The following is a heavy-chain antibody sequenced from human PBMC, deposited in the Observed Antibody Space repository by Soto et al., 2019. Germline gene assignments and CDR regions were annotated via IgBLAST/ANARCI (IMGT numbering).Heavy chain of an antibody. CDR1: GGSFSGYY. Sequence: LSLTCAVYGGSFSGYYWSWIRQPPGKGLEGIGEINHSGSTNYNPTLKSRVTISVDTSKNQFSLKLSSVTAADTAVYYCARGVLTGDYWFDPWGQGTRVTVSS. CDR3: ARGVLTGDYWFDP. V-gene: IGHV4-34*01. D-gene: IGHD7-27*01. CDR2: INHSGST. J-gene: IGHJ5*02.